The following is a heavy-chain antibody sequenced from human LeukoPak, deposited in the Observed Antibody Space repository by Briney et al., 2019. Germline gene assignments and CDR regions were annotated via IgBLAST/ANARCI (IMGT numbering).Heavy chain of an antibody. Sequence: PGGSLRLSCAASGFAVSSNYMNWVRQAPGKGLKWVSIIYSGGGTNYANSVRGRFTISRDNSKNTLYLQMNSLRDEDTAVYYCARGGYYYDSSGYYHDAFDIWGQGTMVTVSS. CDR1: GFAVSSNY. J-gene: IGHJ3*02. D-gene: IGHD3-22*01. CDR2: IYSGGGT. CDR3: ARGGYYYDSSGYYHDAFDI. V-gene: IGHV3-53*01.